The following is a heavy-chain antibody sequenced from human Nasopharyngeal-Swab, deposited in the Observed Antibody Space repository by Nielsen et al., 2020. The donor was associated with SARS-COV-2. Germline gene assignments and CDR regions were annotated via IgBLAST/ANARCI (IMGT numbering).Heavy chain of an antibody. J-gene: IGHJ4*02. CDR1: GSSLSIYW. Sequence: GGSLRLSCAASGSSLSIYWMHWVRQPPGKGLVWVSGISSDESTTTYADSVKGRFTISRDNTKNTLYLQMNSLRAEDTAVYYCARDSPWQELDYWGQGTLVTVSS. CDR3: ARDSPWQELDY. V-gene: IGHV3-74*01. D-gene: IGHD1-1*01. CDR2: ISSDESTT.